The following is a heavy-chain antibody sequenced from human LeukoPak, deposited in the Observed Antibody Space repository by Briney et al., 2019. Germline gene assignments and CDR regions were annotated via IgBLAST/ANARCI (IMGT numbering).Heavy chain of an antibody. V-gene: IGHV4-4*07. J-gene: IGHJ3*02. CDR3: AREGSGGSYYRLLAFDI. CDR1: GGSISSYY. D-gene: IGHD1-26*01. Sequence: SETLSLTCTVSGGSISSYYWSWIRQPAGKGLEWIGRIYTTGSTNYNPSLKSRVTMSVDTSKNQFSLKLSSVTAADTAVYYCAREGSGGSYYRLLAFDIWGQGTMVTVSS. CDR2: IYTTGST.